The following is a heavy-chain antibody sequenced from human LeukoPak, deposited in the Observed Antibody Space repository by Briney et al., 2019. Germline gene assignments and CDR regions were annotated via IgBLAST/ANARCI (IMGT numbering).Heavy chain of an antibody. Sequence: SETLSLTCTVSGGSISSGSYYWSWIRQPPGKGLEWIGYIYYGGSTNYNPSLKSRVTISVDTSKNQFSLKLSSVTAADTAVYYCARHYYDSSGYGAFDIWGQGTMVTVSS. CDR2: IYYGGST. J-gene: IGHJ3*02. V-gene: IGHV4-61*01. CDR3: ARHYYDSSGYGAFDI. CDR1: GGSISSGSYY. D-gene: IGHD3-22*01.